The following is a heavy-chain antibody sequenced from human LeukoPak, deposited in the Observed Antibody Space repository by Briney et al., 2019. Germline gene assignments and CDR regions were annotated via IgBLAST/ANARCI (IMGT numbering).Heavy chain of an antibody. V-gene: IGHV3-74*01. J-gene: IGHJ4*02. D-gene: IGHD1-26*01. CDR1: GFTFSRYW. Sequence: GGSLRLSCEASGFTFSRYWMHWVRQAPGKGLVWVSRINSDGSSTTYADSVKGRFTISRDNAKNSLYLQMNSLRAEDTAVYYCARVGRGIVGALDYWGQGTLVTVSS. CDR2: INSDGSST. CDR3: ARVGRGIVGALDY.